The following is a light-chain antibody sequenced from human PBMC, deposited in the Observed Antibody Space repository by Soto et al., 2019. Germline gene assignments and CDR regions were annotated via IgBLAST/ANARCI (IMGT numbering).Light chain of an antibody. CDR2: EVS. CDR3: SSFTSINTGV. V-gene: IGLV2-14*01. Sequence: QSALTQPASVSGSPGQSITISCTGTSSDVGGYNYVSWYQQHPGKAPKLMIYEVSNRPSGVSNRFSGFKSGNTASLTISGLQAEDEADYYCSSFTSINTGVFGGGTKLTV. J-gene: IGLJ3*02. CDR1: SSDVGGYNY.